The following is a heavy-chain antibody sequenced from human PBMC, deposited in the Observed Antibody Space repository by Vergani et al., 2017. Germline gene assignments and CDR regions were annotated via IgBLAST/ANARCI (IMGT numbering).Heavy chain of an antibody. V-gene: IGHV4-38-2*01. CDR1: GYSIGSGFY. CDR3: AISQCYYWYFDL. CDR2: IHNRGKT. Sequence: VLLQESGPGLVKPSETLSLTCSVSGYSIGSGFYWAWLRQSPGEGLQWLTSIHNRGKTYHNPSLKRRVPVSLDTSKNHFPLNLTSVTATDTAVYYCAISQCYYWYFDLWGPGSLVTVSS. D-gene: IGHD2-21*01. J-gene: IGHJ2*01.